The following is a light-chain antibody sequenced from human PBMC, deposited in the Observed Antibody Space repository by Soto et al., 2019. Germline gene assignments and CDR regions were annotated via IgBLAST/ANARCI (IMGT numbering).Light chain of an antibody. Sequence: QSVLTQPPSVSGSPGQSVTICCTGTSSDVGGYNYVAWYQQHPGKAPKVMIYDVSKRPSGVPDRFSGSKSGNTASLTISGLQADDEADYYCCSNAGNLALFGSGTNFTVL. CDR2: DVS. J-gene: IGLJ1*01. CDR1: SSDVGGYNY. CDR3: CSNAGNLAL. V-gene: IGLV2-11*01.